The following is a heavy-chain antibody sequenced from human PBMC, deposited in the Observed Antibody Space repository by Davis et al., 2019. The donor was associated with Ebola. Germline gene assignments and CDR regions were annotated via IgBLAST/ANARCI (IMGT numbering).Heavy chain of an antibody. Sequence: ASVKVSCKASGYAFTTSGISWVRQAPGQGLEWMGWISTYNGNTYYAQKFQGRLTLTTDTSTSTVYMELRSLTSDDTAEYYCARGRNGGWDFDYWGQGTLVTVSS. CDR1: GYAFTTSG. V-gene: IGHV1-18*01. D-gene: IGHD6-19*01. CDR3: ARGRNGGWDFDY. J-gene: IGHJ4*02. CDR2: ISTYNGNT.